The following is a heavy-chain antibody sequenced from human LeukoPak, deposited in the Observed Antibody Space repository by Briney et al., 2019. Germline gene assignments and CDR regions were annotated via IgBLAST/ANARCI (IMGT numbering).Heavy chain of an antibody. Sequence: GGSLRLSCAASGFTFGDYGMSWVRQAPGKGLEWVSGLNWNGDNTGYADSVKGRFTISRDNAKNSLYLQMNSLRAEDTALYYCAREDRNDAFDIWGQGTMVTVSS. J-gene: IGHJ3*02. V-gene: IGHV3-20*04. D-gene: IGHD2-15*01. CDR3: AREDRNDAFDI. CDR2: LNWNGDNT. CDR1: GFTFGDYG.